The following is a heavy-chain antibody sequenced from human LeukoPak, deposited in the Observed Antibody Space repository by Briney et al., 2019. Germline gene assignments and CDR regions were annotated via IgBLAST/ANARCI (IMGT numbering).Heavy chain of an antibody. CDR2: ISWNSGSI. CDR1: GFTFDDYA. J-gene: IGHJ4*02. D-gene: IGHD3-22*01. V-gene: IGHV3-9*01. CDR3: AKYYYDSSGYYGYFDY. Sequence: PGGSLRLSCAASGFTFDDYAMHWARQAPGKGLEWVSGISWNSGSIGYADSVKGRFTISRDNAKNSLYLQMNSLRAEDTAVYYCAKYYYDSSGYYGYFDYWGQGTLVTVSS.